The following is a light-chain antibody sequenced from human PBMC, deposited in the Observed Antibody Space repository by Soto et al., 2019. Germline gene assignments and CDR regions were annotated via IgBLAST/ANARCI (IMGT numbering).Light chain of an antibody. Sequence: QEVTISCSGSSSNIGGNSVSWYQQLPGTAPKLLIYDDNKRPSGIPDRFSGSKSGTSATLGITGFQTGDEADYYCGSWDSSLSAYVLGTGTKVTV. CDR3: GSWDSSLSAYV. CDR1: SSNIGGNS. CDR2: DDN. J-gene: IGLJ1*01. V-gene: IGLV1-51*01.